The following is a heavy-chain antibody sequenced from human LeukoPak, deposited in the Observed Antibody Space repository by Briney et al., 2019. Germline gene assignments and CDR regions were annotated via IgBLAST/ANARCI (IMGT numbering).Heavy chain of an antibody. CDR3: AKDRYDSSGYYWAGEFDY. CDR2: IRWDGGST. Sequence: GGSLRLSCAVSGFTLDDYATHWVRPAPGKGLEWVSLIRWDGGSTYYADSVKGRFTISRDNSKNTLYLQMNSLRAEDTALYYCAKDRYDSSGYYWAGEFDYWGQGTLVTVSS. V-gene: IGHV3-43D*03. J-gene: IGHJ4*02. CDR1: GFTLDDYA. D-gene: IGHD3-22*01.